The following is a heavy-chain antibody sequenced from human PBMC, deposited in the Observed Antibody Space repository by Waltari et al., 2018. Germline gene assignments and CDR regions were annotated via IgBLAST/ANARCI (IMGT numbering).Heavy chain of an antibody. J-gene: IGHJ5*02. CDR1: GGSLRSNA. CDR2: IIPIFCTA. Sequence: QVQQVQYGAEVETPGSSVNVSCKSSGGSLRSNAMSRVRQHAGQGLAWMGGIIPIFCTANYAQKFQGRVTITTDESTSTAYMELSSLRSEDTAVYYCARPPSTVTTDPWFDPWGQGTLVTVSS. CDR3: ARPPSTVTTDPWFDP. V-gene: IGHV1-69*05. D-gene: IGHD4-17*01.